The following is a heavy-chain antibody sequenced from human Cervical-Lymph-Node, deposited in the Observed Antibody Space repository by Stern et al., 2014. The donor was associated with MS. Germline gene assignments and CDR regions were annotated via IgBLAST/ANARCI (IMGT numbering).Heavy chain of an antibody. V-gene: IGHV1-69*09. D-gene: IGHD3-22*01. Sequence: VHLVESGAEVKKPGSSVKVSCKASGGTLNNYAVSWVRQAPGQGLEWIGKIIPFLGLANYAHKFQGRVTLTAAATTSYMEVSSLRSDDTAVYYCARSPDLYDSSGYYFDWGQGTLVTVSS. J-gene: IGHJ4*02. CDR3: ARSPDLYDSSGYYFD. CDR2: IIPFLGLA. CDR1: GGTLNNYA.